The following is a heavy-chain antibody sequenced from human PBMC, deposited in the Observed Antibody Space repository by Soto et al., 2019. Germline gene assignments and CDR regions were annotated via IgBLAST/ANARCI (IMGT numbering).Heavy chain of an antibody. CDR2: INAGNGNT. Sequence: QVQLVQSGAEVKKPGASVKVSCKASGYTFTSYAMHWVRQAPGQRLEWMGWINAGNGNTKYSQKFQGRVTITRDTSASTAYMELSRLRSKDTAVYYCAILWDGYCSSTSCYGGGVDYWGQGTLVTVSS. CDR1: GYTFTSYA. D-gene: IGHD2-2*01. J-gene: IGHJ4*02. V-gene: IGHV1-3*01. CDR3: AILWDGYCSSTSCYGGGVDY.